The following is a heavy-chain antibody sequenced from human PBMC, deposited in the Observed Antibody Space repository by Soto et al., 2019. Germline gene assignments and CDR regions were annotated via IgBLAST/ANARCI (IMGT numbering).Heavy chain of an antibody. V-gene: IGHV1-2*04. CDR2: INPNSGRT. CDR1: GYTFTGYY. CDR3: ARDLGSSGYYGMDV. Sequence: QVQLVQSGAEVKKPGASVKVSCKASGYTFTGYYMHWVRQAPGQGLEWMGWINPNSGRTNYAQKFQGWVTMTRDTSIRTAYMELSRRRSDDTAVYYCARDLGSSGYYGMDVWGQGTTVTVPS. D-gene: IGHD6-6*01. J-gene: IGHJ6*02.